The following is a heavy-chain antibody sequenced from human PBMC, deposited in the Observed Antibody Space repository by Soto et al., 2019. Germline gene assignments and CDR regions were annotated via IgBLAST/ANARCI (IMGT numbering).Heavy chain of an antibody. D-gene: IGHD5-18*01. CDR3: AREITVDTAMEYYFDY. CDR2: IYYSGST. Sequence: PSETLSLTCTVSGGSISSGDYYWSWIRQPPGKGLEWIGYIYYSGSTYYNPSLKSRVTISVDTSKYQFSLKLSSVTAADTAVYYCAREITVDTAMEYYFDYWGQGTLVTVSS. CDR1: GGSISSGDYY. V-gene: IGHV4-30-4*01. J-gene: IGHJ4*02.